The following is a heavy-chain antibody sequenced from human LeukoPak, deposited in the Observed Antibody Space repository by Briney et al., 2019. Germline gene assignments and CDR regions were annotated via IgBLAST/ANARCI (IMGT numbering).Heavy chain of an antibody. CDR3: ATVMYYYDSSGYYNSDNWFDP. Sequence: ASVKVSCKVSGYTLTELSMHWVRQAPGKGLEWMGGFDPEDGETIYAQKFQGRVTMTEDTSTDTAYMDLSSLRSEDTAVYYCATVMYYYDSSGYYNSDNWFDPWGQGTLVTVSS. J-gene: IGHJ5*02. D-gene: IGHD3-22*01. V-gene: IGHV1-24*01. CDR2: FDPEDGET. CDR1: GYTLTELS.